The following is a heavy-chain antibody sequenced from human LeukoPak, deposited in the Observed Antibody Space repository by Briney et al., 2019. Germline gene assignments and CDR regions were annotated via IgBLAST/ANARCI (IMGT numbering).Heavy chain of an antibody. J-gene: IGHJ3*02. Sequence: ASVKVSCKASGGTFSSYAISWVRQAPGQGLEWMGRIIPNLGIANYAQKFQGRVTITADKSTSTAYMELSSLRSEDTAVYYCARSLRNDGASRAFDIWGQGTMVTVSS. CDR1: GGTFSSYA. CDR2: IIPNLGIA. CDR3: ARSLRNDGASRAFDI. D-gene: IGHD1-1*01. V-gene: IGHV1-69*04.